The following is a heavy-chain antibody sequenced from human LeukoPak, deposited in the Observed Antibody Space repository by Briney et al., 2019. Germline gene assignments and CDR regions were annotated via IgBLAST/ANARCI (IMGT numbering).Heavy chain of an antibody. CDR2: IYYSGST. J-gene: IGHJ4*02. D-gene: IGHD3-22*01. CDR3: ARETYYYDSSGYRPLDY. V-gene: IGHV4-31*03. CDR1: GGSISSCGYY. Sequence: SETLSLTCTVSGGSISSCGYYWSWIRQHPGKGLEWIGYIYYSGSTYYNPSLKSRVTISVDTSKNQFSLKLSSVTAADTAVYYCARETYYYDSSGYRPLDYWGQGTLVTVSS.